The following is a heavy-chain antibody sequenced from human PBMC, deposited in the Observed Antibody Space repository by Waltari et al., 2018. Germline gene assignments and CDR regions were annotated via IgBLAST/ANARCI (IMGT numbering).Heavy chain of an antibody. V-gene: IGHV4-39*01. Sequence: GSRQPPGQGLEWIGTISYAGTTYTNPSLRSRLTMSRDTSKNQLSLTLVSTTAADTAVYYCATYIGASVGTAAFDVWGQGTMVTVSS. J-gene: IGHJ3*01. D-gene: IGHD5-12*01. CDR2: ISYAGTT. CDR3: ATYIGASVGTAAFDV.